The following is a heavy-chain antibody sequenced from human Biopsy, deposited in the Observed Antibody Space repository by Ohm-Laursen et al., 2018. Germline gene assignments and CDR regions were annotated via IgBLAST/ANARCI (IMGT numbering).Heavy chain of an antibody. J-gene: IGHJ6*02. CDR2: ITNTGRTV. Sequence: GSLRLSCTASGFTFSDYYMHWIRQAPGKGLEWVSFITNTGRTVYADSVKGRFTISRDNADNSLHLQMKSLRAEDTAVYYCARELGNGMDVWGQGTPVTVSS. CDR3: ARELGNGMDV. CDR1: GFTFSDYY. V-gene: IGHV3-11*01.